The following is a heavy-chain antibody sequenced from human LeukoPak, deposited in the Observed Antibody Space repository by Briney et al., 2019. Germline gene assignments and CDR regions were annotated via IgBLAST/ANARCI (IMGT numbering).Heavy chain of an antibody. CDR2: ISDNSGIT. CDR3: AKGTGKGVYFDY. D-gene: IGHD1-1*01. J-gene: IGHJ4*02. V-gene: IGHV3-23*01. CDR1: GFSFSNYG. Sequence: PGGSLRLSCAASGFSFSNYGMGWVRQAPGKGLEWVSAISDNSGITDSVDSVKGRFTISRDNSKNTLYLQMNSLRAEDTALYYCAKGTGKGVYFDYWGQGTLVTVSS.